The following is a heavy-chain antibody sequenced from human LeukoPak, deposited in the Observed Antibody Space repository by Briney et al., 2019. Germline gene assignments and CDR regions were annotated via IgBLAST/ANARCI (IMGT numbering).Heavy chain of an antibody. V-gene: IGHV4-59*01. J-gene: IGHJ3*02. CDR2: IYYSGST. CDR1: GGSISRYY. Sequence: SSEALSLTCTVSGGSISRYYWSWSRQPPGKGLEWIAYIYYSGSTNYNPPLKSRVTISVATSTSQFSLKLSSVTAADTAVYYCASSDSSGYYGAFDIWGQGTMVTVSS. CDR3: ASSDSSGYYGAFDI. D-gene: IGHD3-22*01.